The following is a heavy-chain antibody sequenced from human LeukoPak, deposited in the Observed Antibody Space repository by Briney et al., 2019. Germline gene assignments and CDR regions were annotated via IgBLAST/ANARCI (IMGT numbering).Heavy chain of an antibody. D-gene: IGHD3-22*01. J-gene: IGHJ4*02. CDR3: AKALGYYDSSGYLNFDS. Sequence: QPGGSLRLSCAASGFTFSSYAMSWVRQAPGKGLEWVSGISGNGGSTYYADSVKGRFTLSRDNSKNTLDLQMSSLRAEDTAVYYCAKALGYYDSSGYLNFDSWGQGTLVTVSS. CDR2: ISGNGGST. V-gene: IGHV3-23*01. CDR1: GFTFSSYA.